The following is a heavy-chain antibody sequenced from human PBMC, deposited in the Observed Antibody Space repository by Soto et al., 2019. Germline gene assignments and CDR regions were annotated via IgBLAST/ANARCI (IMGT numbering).Heavy chain of an antibody. CDR2: IIPIFGTA. CDR3: ARTPPLAAACQNWFDP. CDR1: GGTVSSYA. D-gene: IGHD6-13*01. V-gene: IGHV1-69*13. Sequence: SVKVSCKASGGTVSSYAISWVRQAPGQGLEWMGGIIPIFGTANYAQKFQGRVTITADESTSTAYMELSSLRSEDTAVYYCARTPPLAAACQNWFDPWGQGTRVTVSS. J-gene: IGHJ5*02.